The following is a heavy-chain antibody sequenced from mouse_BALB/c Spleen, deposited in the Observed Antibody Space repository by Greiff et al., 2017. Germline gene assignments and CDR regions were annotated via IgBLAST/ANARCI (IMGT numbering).Heavy chain of an antibody. CDR2: IWSDGST. CDR3: ARGGILLNAMDD. D-gene: IGHD2-10*01. CDR1: GFSLTSYC. V-gene: IGHV2-6-2*01. J-gene: IGHJ4*01. Sequence: VQLQESGPDLVAPSQSLSITCTVSGFSLTSYCVHWVRQPPGQGLEWLVVIWSDGSTTYNSALNSRLSIRKDNSTSKGFLKMNSLRTDDTAMDYCARGGILLNAMDDGSEGTSVTV.